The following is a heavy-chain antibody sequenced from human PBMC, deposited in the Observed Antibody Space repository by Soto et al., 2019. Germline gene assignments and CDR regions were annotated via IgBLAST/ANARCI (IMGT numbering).Heavy chain of an antibody. Sequence: QVQLQESGPGLVKPSQTLSLTCTVSGGSISSGGYYWSWIRQHPGKGLEWIGYIYYSGSTYYNPSLQRRVXXXVXXSKNPFSLKLSSVTAADTAVYYCARSSTSANYFDYWGQGTLVTVSS. CDR3: ARSSTSANYFDY. CDR2: IYYSGST. J-gene: IGHJ4*02. V-gene: IGHV4-31*03. CDR1: GGSISSGGYY. D-gene: IGHD2-2*01.